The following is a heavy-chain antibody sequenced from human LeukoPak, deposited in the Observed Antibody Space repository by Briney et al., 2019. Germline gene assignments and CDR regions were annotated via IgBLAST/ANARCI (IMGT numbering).Heavy chain of an antibody. V-gene: IGHV3-30-3*01. J-gene: IGHJ4*02. D-gene: IGHD3-16*01. CDR3: ARDHGGSLDY. CDR2: ISYDGSNK. CDR1: GFTFSSYA. Sequence: GGSLRLSCAASGFTFSSYAMHWVRQAPGKGLEWVAVISYDGSNKYYADSVKGRFTISRDNSKNTLYLQMNSLRAEDTAVYYCARDHGGSLDYWGQGTLVTVPS.